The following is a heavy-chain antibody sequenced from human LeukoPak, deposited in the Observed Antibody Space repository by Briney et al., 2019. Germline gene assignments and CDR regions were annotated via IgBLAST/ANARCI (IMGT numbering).Heavy chain of an antibody. CDR3: ARDLRVGNYYYMDV. D-gene: IGHD1-26*01. CDR2: IYYSGST. CDR1: GVSISSDY. Sequence: SETLSLACTVSGVSISSDYWSWIWQPPGKGLEWIGYIYYSGSTNYNPSLKSRVTISVDTSKNQFSLKLSSVTAADTAVYYCARDLRVGNYYYMDVWGKGTTVTVSS. V-gene: IGHV4-59*01. J-gene: IGHJ6*03.